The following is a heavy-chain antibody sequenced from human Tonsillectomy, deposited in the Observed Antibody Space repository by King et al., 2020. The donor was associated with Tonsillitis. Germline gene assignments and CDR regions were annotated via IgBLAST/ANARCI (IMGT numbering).Heavy chain of an antibody. V-gene: IGHV3-9*01. CDR1: GFTFDDYA. J-gene: IGHJ4*02. Sequence: QLVQSGGGLVQHGRSMRLSCAASGFTFDDYAMHWVRQVPGKGLEWVSGISWNSATIDYADSVQGRFTISRDNAKNSLYLQMNSLRADDTAWYYCAKGASSRDELWTGYIFEYWGQRTLVTVS. D-gene: IGHD3/OR15-3a*01. CDR2: ISWNSATI. CDR3: AKGASSRDELWTGYIFEY.